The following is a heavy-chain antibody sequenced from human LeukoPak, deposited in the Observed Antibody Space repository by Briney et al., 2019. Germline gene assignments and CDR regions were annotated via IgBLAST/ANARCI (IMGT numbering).Heavy chain of an antibody. CDR2: ISSYNGNT. CDR3: ARDPNIVTGLYYFDY. D-gene: IGHD2/OR15-2a*01. CDR1: GYTFTSYG. Sequence: SVKVSCKASGYTFTSYGISWVRQAPGQGLEWMGWISSYNGNTNYAQKLQGSVTMTTDTSTSTAYMELRSLRSDDTAVCYCARDPNIVTGLYYFDYWGQGTLVTVSS. J-gene: IGHJ4*02. V-gene: IGHV1-18*04.